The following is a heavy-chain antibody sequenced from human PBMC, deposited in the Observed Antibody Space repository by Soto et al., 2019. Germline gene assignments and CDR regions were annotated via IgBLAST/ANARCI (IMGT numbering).Heavy chain of an antibody. CDR2: IFHSGSI. J-gene: IGHJ5*02. CDR3: ARGGSGDNWFDP. V-gene: IGHV4-31*02. Sequence: QVLLQESGPGLVRPSQTLSLTCVVSSGSITSGGFYWHWVRQRPGEGLEWIGYIFHSGSIYYNPSLRSRDSMSMDTSNDQFSLNLSSVTAADTAVYFCARGGSGDNWFDPWGQGTLVTVSS. D-gene: IGHD2-15*01. CDR1: SGSITSGGFY.